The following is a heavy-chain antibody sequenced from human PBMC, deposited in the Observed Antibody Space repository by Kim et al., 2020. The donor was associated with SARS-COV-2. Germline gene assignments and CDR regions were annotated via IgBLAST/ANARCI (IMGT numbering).Heavy chain of an antibody. V-gene: IGHV4-59*01. J-gene: IGHJ5*02. D-gene: IGHD5-18*01. Sequence: SRQSRVTIPVDTSKDQFSLKLSSVTAADTAVYYCARDGPDTAMARGWFDPWGQGTLVTVSS. CDR3: ARDGPDTAMARGWFDP.